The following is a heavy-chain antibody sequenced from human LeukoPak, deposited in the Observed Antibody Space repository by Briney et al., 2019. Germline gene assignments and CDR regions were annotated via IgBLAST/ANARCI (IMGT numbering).Heavy chain of an antibody. J-gene: IGHJ4*02. CDR1: GFTFSSYA. Sequence: GGSLRLSCAASGFTFSSYAMSWVRQAPGKGLEWVSAISGSCGSTYYADSVKGRFTISRDNSKNTLYLQMNSLRAEDTAVYYCAKVPAAYCGGDCYYDYWGQGTLVTVSS. D-gene: IGHD2-21*02. CDR3: AKVPAAYCGGDCYYDY. CDR2: ISGSCGST. V-gene: IGHV3-23*01.